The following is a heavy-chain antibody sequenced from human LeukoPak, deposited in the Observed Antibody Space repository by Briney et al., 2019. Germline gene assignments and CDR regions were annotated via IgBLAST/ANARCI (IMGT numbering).Heavy chain of an antibody. J-gene: IGHJ4*02. D-gene: IGHD3-22*01. Sequence: ASVKVSCKVSGYTLTELSMHWVRQAPGKGLEWMGGFDPEGGETIYAQKFQGRVTMTEDTSTDTAYMELSSLRSEDTAVYYCATEVPYYYDSSGYYFDYWGQGTLVTVSS. CDR3: ATEVPYYYDSSGYYFDY. CDR1: GYTLTELS. V-gene: IGHV1-24*01. CDR2: FDPEGGET.